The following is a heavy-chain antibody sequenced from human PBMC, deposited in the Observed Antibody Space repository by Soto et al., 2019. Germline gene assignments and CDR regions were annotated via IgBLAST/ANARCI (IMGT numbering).Heavy chain of an antibody. D-gene: IGHD1-26*01. Sequence: QVQLVESGGGVVQPGRSLRLSCAASGFTFSSYAMHWVRQAPGKGLEWVAVISYDGSNKYYADSVKGRFTISRDNSKNALYLQMNSLRAEDTAVYYCARGISGSYLDYWGQGTLVTVSS. CDR2: ISYDGSNK. J-gene: IGHJ4*02. CDR1: GFTFSSYA. V-gene: IGHV3-30-3*01. CDR3: ARGISGSYLDY.